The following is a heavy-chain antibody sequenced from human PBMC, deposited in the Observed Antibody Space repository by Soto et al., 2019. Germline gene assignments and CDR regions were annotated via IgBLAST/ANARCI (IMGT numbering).Heavy chain of an antibody. CDR1: GFTFSSYA. Sequence: PGGSLRLSCAASGFTFSSYAMSWVRQAPGKGLEWVSAISGSGGSTYYADSVKGRFTISRDNSKNTLYLQMNSLRAEDTAVYYCAKGPPTVLMVYGISQPLHYWGQGTLVTVSS. J-gene: IGHJ4*02. CDR2: ISGSGGST. D-gene: IGHD2-8*01. CDR3: AKGPPTVLMVYGISQPLHY. V-gene: IGHV3-23*01.